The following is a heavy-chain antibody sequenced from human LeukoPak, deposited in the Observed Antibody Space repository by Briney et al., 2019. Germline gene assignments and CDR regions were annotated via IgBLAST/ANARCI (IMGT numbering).Heavy chain of an antibody. CDR1: GFTVNSNY. CDR2: IYSGGST. V-gene: IGHV3-53*01. J-gene: IGHJ6*02. Sequence: GGSLRLSCAASGFTVNSNYMSWVRQAPGKGLEWVSVIYSGGSTYYADSVKGRFPISRDNSKNTLYLQMNSLRAEDTAVYYCARAEITGTTGGMDVWGQGTTVTVSS. CDR3: ARAEITGTTGGMDV. D-gene: IGHD1-20*01.